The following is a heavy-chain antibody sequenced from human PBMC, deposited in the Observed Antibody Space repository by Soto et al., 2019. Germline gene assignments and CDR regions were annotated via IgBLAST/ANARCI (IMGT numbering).Heavy chain of an antibody. J-gene: IGHJ4*02. Sequence: GGSLRLSCAASGFTFDDYAMHWVRQAPGKGLEWVSGISWNSGSIGYADSVKGRFTISRDNAKNSLYLQMNSLRAEDTALYYCAKEKYYYGSGSYVYWGQGTLVTVSS. V-gene: IGHV3-9*01. CDR1: GFTFDDYA. CDR3: AKEKYYYGSGSYVY. D-gene: IGHD3-10*01. CDR2: ISWNSGSI.